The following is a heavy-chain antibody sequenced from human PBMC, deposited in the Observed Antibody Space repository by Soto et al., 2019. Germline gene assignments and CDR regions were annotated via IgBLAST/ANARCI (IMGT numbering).Heavy chain of an antibody. J-gene: IGHJ4*02. Sequence: EVQLVESGGGLVQPGGSLRLSCAASGFTFSDHYMDWVRQAPGKGLEWVGRTRNKANSYTTEYAASVKGRFTISRDNAKNSLYLQMNSLRAEDTAVYYCVYGYYFDYWGQGTLVTVSS. CDR1: GFTFSDHY. CDR3: VYGYYFDY. CDR2: TRNKANSYTT. D-gene: IGHD3-10*01. V-gene: IGHV3-72*01.